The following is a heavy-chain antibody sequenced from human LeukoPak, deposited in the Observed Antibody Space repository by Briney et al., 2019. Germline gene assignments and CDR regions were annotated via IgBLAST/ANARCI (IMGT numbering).Heavy chain of an antibody. CDR3: ARDDTMVRGWGPTFDY. Sequence: GASVKVSCKASGYTFTGYYMHWVRQAPGQGLEWMGWISAYNGNTNYAQKLQGRVTMTTDTSTSTAYMELRSLRSDDTAVYYCARDDTMVRGWGPTFDYWGQGTLVTVSS. CDR1: GYTFTGYY. V-gene: IGHV1-18*04. D-gene: IGHD3-10*01. J-gene: IGHJ4*02. CDR2: ISAYNGNT.